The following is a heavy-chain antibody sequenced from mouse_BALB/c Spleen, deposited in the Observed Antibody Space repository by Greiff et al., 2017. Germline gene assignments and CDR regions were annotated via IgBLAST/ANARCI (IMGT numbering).Heavy chain of an antibody. CDR2: ISDGGSYT. CDR1: GFTFSDYY. D-gene: IGHD2-3*01. J-gene: IGHJ3*01. Sequence: EVQRVESGGGLVKPGGSLKLSCAASGFTFSDYYMYWVRQTPEKRLEWVATISDGGSYTYYPDSVKGRFTISRDNARNILYLQMSSLRSEDTAMYYCAREGGGYYTYGGQETLVTVSA. CDR3: AREGGGYYTY. V-gene: IGHV5-4*02.